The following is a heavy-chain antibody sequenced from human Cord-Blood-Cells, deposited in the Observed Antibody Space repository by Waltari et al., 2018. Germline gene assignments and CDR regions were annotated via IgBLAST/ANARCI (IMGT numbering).Heavy chain of an antibody. J-gene: IGHJ4*02. Sequence: QLQLQESGSGLVKPSQTLSLTCAASGGSLRSGGYPRSWIRPPPGKGLEWIGYIYHSGSTYYNPSLKSRVTISVDRSKNQFSLKLSSVTAADTAVYYCARAVSSSWFYYFDYWGQGTLVTVSS. CDR2: IYHSGST. V-gene: IGHV4-30-2*01. D-gene: IGHD6-13*01. CDR3: ARAVSSSWFYYFDY. CDR1: GGSLRSGGYP.